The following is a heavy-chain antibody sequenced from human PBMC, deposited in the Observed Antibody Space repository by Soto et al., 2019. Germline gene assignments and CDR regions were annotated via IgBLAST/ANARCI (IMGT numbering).Heavy chain of an antibody. CDR2: IYYSVTT. CDR3: ARARLRLRYFDY. Sequence: TLSLTCTVSGYSISSGGYFWNCIRHHPGKGLEWIGYIYYSVTTFYNPSLKSRLSVSVDTPNNQFSLNLTSVTAADTPVYFCARARLRLRYFDYWGQGALVTVSS. V-gene: IGHV4-31*03. J-gene: IGHJ4*02. D-gene: IGHD4-17*01. CDR1: GYSISSGGYF.